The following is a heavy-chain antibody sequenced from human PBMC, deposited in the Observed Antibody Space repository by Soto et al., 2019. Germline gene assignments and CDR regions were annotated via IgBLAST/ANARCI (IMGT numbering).Heavy chain of an antibody. J-gene: IGHJ4*02. Sequence: QVHLVESGGGVVQPGRSLRLSCTASEFSFSSYAMHWIHQSPGKGLEWVAVISFNGNSLHYADSVKDRFTISRDNSKSTLYLQMNNMRTEDTAVYYCARTFDTITYYFDYWGQGTLVTVSS. CDR3: ARTFDTITYYFDY. V-gene: IGHV3-30-3*01. CDR2: ISFNGNSL. D-gene: IGHD3-9*01. CDR1: EFSFSSYA.